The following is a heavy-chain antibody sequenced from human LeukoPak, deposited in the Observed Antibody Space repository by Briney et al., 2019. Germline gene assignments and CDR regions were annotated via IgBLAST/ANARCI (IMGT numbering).Heavy chain of an antibody. D-gene: IGHD3-9*01. CDR3: ARGGFDSRWACDI. CDR1: GYTFTTYG. CDR2: INTNTRTP. J-gene: IGHJ3*02. Sequence: ASVKVSCKASGYTFTTYGISWVRQAPGQGLEWMGWINTNTRTPTYAQGFIGRVVFSLDTSVSTAYLQISSLKAEDTAVYYCARGGFDSRWACDIWGQGTIVTVSS. V-gene: IGHV7-4-1*02.